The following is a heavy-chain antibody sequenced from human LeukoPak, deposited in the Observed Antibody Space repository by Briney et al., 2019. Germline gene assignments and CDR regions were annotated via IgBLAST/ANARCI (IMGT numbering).Heavy chain of an antibody. CDR2: ISWDGEDT. D-gene: IGHD3-9*01. J-gene: IGHJ5*01. CDR1: GFTFDDYT. Sequence: PGGSLRLSCAASGFTFDDYTMHWVRQGPGKGLEWVALISWDGEDTYYADSVKGRFTMSRENSENSLFLQMNSLRTEDTAFYYCVKERGLYDNSGWFDYWGQGTLVTVSS. V-gene: IGHV3-43*01. CDR3: VKERGLYDNSGWFDY.